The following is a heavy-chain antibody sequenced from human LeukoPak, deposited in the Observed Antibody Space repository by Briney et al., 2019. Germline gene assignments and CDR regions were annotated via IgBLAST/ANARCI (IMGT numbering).Heavy chain of an antibody. CDR1: GFTFSSHG. Sequence: AGGSLRLSCAASGFTFSSHGMNWVRQAPGKGLEWVSGIRGDGVTTYYADSVKGRFTISRDNSKNTLYLQMNSLRAEDTAVYYCAKYLQQLVLDYWGQGTLVTVSS. J-gene: IGHJ4*02. CDR2: IRGDGVTT. V-gene: IGHV3-23*01. D-gene: IGHD6-13*01. CDR3: AKYLQQLVLDY.